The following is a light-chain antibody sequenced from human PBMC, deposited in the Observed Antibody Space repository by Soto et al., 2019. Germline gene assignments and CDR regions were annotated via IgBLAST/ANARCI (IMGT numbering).Light chain of an antibody. CDR3: SSYGSGTPYV. Sequence: QSVLTQPASVSGTPGQSITISCTGTGSDVGGCTYVSWYQQPPGQASKLVLFEVTNRPSGASDRFFGSKSGNTASPTISGLQDEDDAEYYCSSYGSGTPYVSGSGTRVIV. CDR1: GSDVGGCTY. J-gene: IGLJ1*01. CDR2: EVT. V-gene: IGLV2-14*01.